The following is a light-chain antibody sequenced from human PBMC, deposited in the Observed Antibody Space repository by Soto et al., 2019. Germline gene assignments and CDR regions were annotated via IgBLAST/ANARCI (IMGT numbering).Light chain of an antibody. CDR2: LGS. Sequence: DIVMTQSPLSLPVTPGEPASISCRSSQSLLHSNGYNYLDWYLQKPGQSPQLLIYLGSNRASGVPDRFSGSGSGTDFTLKISRVEADDVGVYYCMQGREIPGTFGPGTKVDIK. CDR3: MQGREIPGT. V-gene: IGKV2-28*01. J-gene: IGKJ3*01. CDR1: QSLLHSNGYNY.